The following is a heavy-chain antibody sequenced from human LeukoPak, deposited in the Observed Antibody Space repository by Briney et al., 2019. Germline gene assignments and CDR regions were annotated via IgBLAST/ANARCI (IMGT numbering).Heavy chain of an antibody. CDR1: GGSISSYY. J-gene: IGHJ4*02. D-gene: IGHD2/OR15-2a*01. CDR2: IYYSGST. Sequence: SETLSLTCTVSGGSISSYYWSWIRQPPGKGLEWIGYIYYSGSTNYNPSLKSRVTISVDTSKNQFSLKLSSVTAADTAVYYCASYSTAYPYYFGYWGQGTLVTVSS. CDR3: ASYSTAYPYYFGY. V-gene: IGHV4-59*08.